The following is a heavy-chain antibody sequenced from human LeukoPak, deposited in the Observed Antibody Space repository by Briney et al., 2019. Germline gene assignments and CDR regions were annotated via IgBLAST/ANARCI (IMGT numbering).Heavy chain of an antibody. V-gene: IGHV3-74*01. CDR2: ISSDGGST. Sequence: PGGSLRLSCAASGFTFSSYYMYWVRQAPGKGLVSVSRISSDGGSTTYADSVKGRFTISRDNAKNTLYLQMNSLRAEDTAVYYCARDDGSGIDYWGQGTLVTVFS. D-gene: IGHD6-19*01. CDR3: ARDDGSGIDY. J-gene: IGHJ4*02. CDR1: GFTFSSYY.